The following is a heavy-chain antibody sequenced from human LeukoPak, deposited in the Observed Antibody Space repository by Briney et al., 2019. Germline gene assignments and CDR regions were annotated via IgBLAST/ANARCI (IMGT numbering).Heavy chain of an antibody. CDR3: AREQLARYLNERGWYYFDY. CDR2: IKQDGSEK. J-gene: IGHJ4*02. CDR1: GFTFSSYW. D-gene: IGHD6-19*01. V-gene: IGHV3-7*01. Sequence: GGSLRLSCAASGFTFSSYWMSWVRQAPGKGLEWVANIKQDGSEKYYVDSVKGRFTISRDNAKNSLYLQMNSLRAEDTAVYYCAREQLARYLNERGWYYFDYWGQGTLVTVSS.